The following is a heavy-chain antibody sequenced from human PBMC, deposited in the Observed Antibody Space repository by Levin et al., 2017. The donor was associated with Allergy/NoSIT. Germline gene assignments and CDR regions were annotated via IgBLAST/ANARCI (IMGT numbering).Heavy chain of an antibody. CDR3: AKDYGVMVGYGENWFDP. D-gene: IGHD4-17*01. CDR1: GFTFSSYA. CDR2: ISGSGGST. V-gene: IGHV3-23*01. J-gene: IGHJ5*02. Sequence: SGGSLRLSCAASGFTFSSYAMSWVRQAPGKGLEWVSAISGSGGSTYYADSVKGRFTISRDNSKNTLYLQMNSLRAEDTAVYYCAKDYGVMVGYGENWFDPWGQGTLVTVSS.